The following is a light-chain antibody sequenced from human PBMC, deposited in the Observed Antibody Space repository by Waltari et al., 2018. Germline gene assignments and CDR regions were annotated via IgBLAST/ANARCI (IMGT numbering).Light chain of an antibody. V-gene: IGKV1-5*03. CDR3: QQYNTYPLT. CDR1: QYISSW. J-gene: IGKJ5*01. CDR2: KAS. Sequence: DIQMTQSPSTLSASVGDRVTITCRASQYISSWLAWYQQKPGKAPKLLTYKASILESGVPSRFSRSESGTEFTLTISSLQPDDFATYYCQQYNTYPLTFGQGTRLEI.